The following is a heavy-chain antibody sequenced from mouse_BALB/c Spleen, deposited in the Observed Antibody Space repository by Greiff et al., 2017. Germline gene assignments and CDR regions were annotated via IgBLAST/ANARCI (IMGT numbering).Heavy chain of an antibody. D-gene: IGHD4-1*01. Sequence: VQRVESGPGLVQPSQSLSITCTVSGFSLTSYGVHWVRQSPGKGLEWLGVIWSGGSTDYNAAFISRLSISKDNSKSQVFFKMNSLQANDTAIYYCARNEGAGTYYFDYWGQGTTLTVSS. CDR1: GFSLTSYG. CDR3: ARNEGAGTYYFDY. V-gene: IGHV2-2*02. CDR2: IWSGGST. J-gene: IGHJ2*01.